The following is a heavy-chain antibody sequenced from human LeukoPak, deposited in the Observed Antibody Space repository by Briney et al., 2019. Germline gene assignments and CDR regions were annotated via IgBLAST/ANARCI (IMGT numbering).Heavy chain of an antibody. J-gene: IGHJ4*02. CDR3: ARLLRYSDWSSGFDN. Sequence: SETLSLTCSVSGYSISSYYYWGWIRQPPGKGLGWIGSMDHSGSTYYNPSLKSRVTISVDTSTNHFFLKLSSVTAADTAVYYCARLLRYSDWSSGFDNWGQGTLVTVSS. D-gene: IGHD3-9*01. CDR1: GYSISSYYY. CDR2: MDHSGST. V-gene: IGHV4-38-2*02.